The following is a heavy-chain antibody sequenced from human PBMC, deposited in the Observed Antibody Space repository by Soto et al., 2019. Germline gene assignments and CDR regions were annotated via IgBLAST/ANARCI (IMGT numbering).Heavy chain of an antibody. CDR3: ASGRSNWGYGMDG. Sequence: PSETLSLTCTVSGGSVSSGSYYWSWIRQPPGKGLEWIGYIFYSGSTDYNPSLKSRVSISVDTSKNQFSLKLSTVTAADTAVYYGASGRSNWGYGMDGWGQGARVAV. CDR2: IFYSGST. J-gene: IGHJ6*02. CDR1: GGSVSSGSYY. D-gene: IGHD7-27*01. V-gene: IGHV4-61*01.